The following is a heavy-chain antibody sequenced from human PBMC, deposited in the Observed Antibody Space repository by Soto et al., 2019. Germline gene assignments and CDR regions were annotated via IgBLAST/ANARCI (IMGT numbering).Heavy chain of an antibody. Sequence: QLQLQESGSGLVKPSQTLSLTCAVSGGSISSGGYSWSWIRQPPGKGLEWIGYIYHSGSTYYNPSLKSRVXMXVYXAKNQFSLNLSSVTAADTAVYYCARGMTTVTTYDYWGQGTLVTVSS. CDR1: GGSISSGGYS. CDR2: IYHSGST. CDR3: ARGMTTVTTYDY. J-gene: IGHJ4*02. V-gene: IGHV4-30-2*01. D-gene: IGHD4-4*01.